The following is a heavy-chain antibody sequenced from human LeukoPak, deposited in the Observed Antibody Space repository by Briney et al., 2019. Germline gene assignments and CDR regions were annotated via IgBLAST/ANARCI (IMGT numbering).Heavy chain of an antibody. Sequence: PGGSLRLSCTASGFTFGDYAMSWVRQAPGKGLEWVGFIRSKAYGGTTEYAASVKGRFTISRDDSKSIAYLQMNSLKTEDTAVYYRTRKPYYDILTGGGNYYYMDVWGKGTTVTVSS. CDR1: GFTFGDYA. CDR2: IRSKAYGGTT. CDR3: TRKPYYDILTGGGNYYYMDV. V-gene: IGHV3-49*04. J-gene: IGHJ6*03. D-gene: IGHD3-9*01.